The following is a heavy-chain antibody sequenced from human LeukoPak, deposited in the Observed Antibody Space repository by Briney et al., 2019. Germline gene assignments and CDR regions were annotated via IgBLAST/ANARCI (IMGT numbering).Heavy chain of an antibody. D-gene: IGHD2-2*01. CDR3: AEDLSTSDDYYYYGMDV. J-gene: IGHJ6*02. V-gene: IGHV3-23*01. CDR2: ISGSGGST. Sequence: GGSLRLSCAASGFTFSSYAMSWVRQAPGKGLEWVSAISGSGGSTYYADSVKGRFTISRDNSKNTLYLQMNSLRAEDTAVYYCAEDLSTSDDYYYYGMDVWGQGTTVTVSS. CDR1: GFTFSSYA.